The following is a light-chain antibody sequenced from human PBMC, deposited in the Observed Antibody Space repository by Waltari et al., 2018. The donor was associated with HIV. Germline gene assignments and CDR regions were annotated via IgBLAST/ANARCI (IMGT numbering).Light chain of an antibody. J-gene: IGLJ2*01. CDR3: CSYAGSSTPV. Sequence: QSALTQPASVSGSPGQSITISCTGTSSDVGSYNLVSWYQQHPGKAPKLMIYEVSKRRSGVSNRVSGSKSGNTASLTISGLQAEDEADYYCCSYAGSSTPVFGGGTKLTVL. CDR2: EVS. V-gene: IGLV2-23*02. CDR1: SSDVGSYNL.